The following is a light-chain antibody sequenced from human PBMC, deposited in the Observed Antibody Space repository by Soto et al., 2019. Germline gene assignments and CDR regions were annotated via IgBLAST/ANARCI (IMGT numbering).Light chain of an antibody. CDR2: EVS. CDR3: YSNVGVWTFI. Sequence: QSALTQPASVSGSPGQSITISCTGSSSDIGKYNLVSWYQQHSGNAPKLILYEVSRRPSGVPPRFTGSKSGNTASLTISGLQPEDEADYYCYSNVGVWTFIFGGRTQLTVL. CDR1: SSDIGKYNL. V-gene: IGLV2-23*02. J-gene: IGLJ2*01.